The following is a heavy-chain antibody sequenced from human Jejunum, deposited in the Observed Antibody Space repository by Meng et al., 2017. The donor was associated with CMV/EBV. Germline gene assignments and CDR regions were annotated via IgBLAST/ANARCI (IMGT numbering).Heavy chain of an antibody. J-gene: IGHJ4*02. CDR1: GFSPSTSGEG. CDR2: IYRGDDK. Sequence: QLPLKASGPTLVKPTQTLTLTCSFSGFSPSTSGEGVGWIRQPPGKALEWLALIYRGDDKRYSPSLNSRLTIAKDTSKNEVVLTLTNMGPIDTGTYYCAHFVGGYYPSRPDYWGQGTLVTVSS. V-gene: IGHV2-5*02. D-gene: IGHD1-26*01. CDR3: AHFVGGYYPSRPDY.